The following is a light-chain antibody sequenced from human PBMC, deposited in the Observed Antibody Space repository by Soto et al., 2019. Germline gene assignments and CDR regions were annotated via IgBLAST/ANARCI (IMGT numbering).Light chain of an antibody. CDR2: KAS. Sequence: DIQMTQSPSTLSASVGDRVTITCRASESISSWLAWYQQKPGKAPKLLISKASTLETGVPSRFSGSGSGTEFTLTISSLHPDDFATYYCQQDTNYFPFGPGTKVDIK. V-gene: IGKV1-5*03. J-gene: IGKJ3*01. CDR1: ESISSW. CDR3: QQDTNYFP.